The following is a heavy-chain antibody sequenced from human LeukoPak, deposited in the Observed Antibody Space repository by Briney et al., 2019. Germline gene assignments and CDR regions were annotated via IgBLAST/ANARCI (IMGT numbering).Heavy chain of an antibody. J-gene: IGHJ4*02. CDR1: GFTFSNAW. V-gene: IGHV3-15*01. CDR3: TTDPPPIPQGGDYFDY. CDR2: IKSKTDGGTT. Sequence: NSGGSLRLSCAASGFTFSNAWKSWVRQAPGKGLEWVGRIKSKTDGGTTDYAAPVKGRFTISRDDSKNTLYLQMNSLKTEDTAVYYCTTDPPPIPQGGDYFDYWGQGTLVTVSS. D-gene: IGHD3-16*01.